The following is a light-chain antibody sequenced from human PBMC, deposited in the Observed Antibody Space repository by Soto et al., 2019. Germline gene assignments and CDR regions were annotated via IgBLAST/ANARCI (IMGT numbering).Light chain of an antibody. V-gene: IGKV1-39*01. CDR2: AAS. J-gene: IGKJ4*02. Sequence: EIQMPPSPSSLSASVGDRVTITCRASQSIRSYLNWYQQKPGKAPKLLIYAASSLQSGVPSTFSGCGSWTDFTLTISSLQPEDFATYYCQQSYSTPLTFGGGTKVEIK. CDR3: QQSYSTPLT. CDR1: QSIRSY.